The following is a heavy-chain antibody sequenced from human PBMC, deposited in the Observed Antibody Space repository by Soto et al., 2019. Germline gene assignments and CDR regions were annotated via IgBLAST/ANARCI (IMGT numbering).Heavy chain of an antibody. Sequence: QVQLVQSGAEVKKPGASVKVSCKASGYTFTSYGISWVRQAPGQGLEWMGWISGYNGDTNYAQKLQGRVTMTTDTSTNTAYMELRILRSDDTAVYYCARAPQTVAGAGIWYWGQGTLVTVSS. CDR1: GYTFTSYG. J-gene: IGHJ4*02. V-gene: IGHV1-18*04. CDR3: ARAPQTVAGAGIWY. D-gene: IGHD6-13*01. CDR2: ISGYNGDT.